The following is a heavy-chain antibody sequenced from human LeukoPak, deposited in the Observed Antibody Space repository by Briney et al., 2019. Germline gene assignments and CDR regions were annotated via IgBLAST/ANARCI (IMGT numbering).Heavy chain of an antibody. CDR2: INHSGST. CDR1: GGSIRSSYYY. Sequence: SETLSLTCTVSGGSIRSSYYYWGWIRQPPGKGLEWIGEINHSGSTNYNPSLKSRVTISVDTSKNQFSLKLSSVTAADTAVYYCARVRLTYDYVWGSYRRRKYYFDYWGQGTLVTVSS. V-gene: IGHV4-39*07. J-gene: IGHJ4*02. D-gene: IGHD3-16*02. CDR3: ARVRLTYDYVWGSYRRRKYYFDY.